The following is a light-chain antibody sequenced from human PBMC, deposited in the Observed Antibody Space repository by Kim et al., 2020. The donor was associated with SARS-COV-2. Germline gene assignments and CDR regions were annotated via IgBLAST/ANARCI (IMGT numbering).Light chain of an antibody. V-gene: IGLV3-1*01. CDR3: QAWDSSIVV. J-gene: IGLJ2*01. Sequence: YELTQPPSVSVSPGQTASITCSGDKLGDKYACWYQQKPGQSPVLVIYQDSKRPSGIPERFSGSNSGNTATLTISGTQAMDEADYYCQAWDSSIVVFGGGTQLTVL. CDR2: QDS. CDR1: KLGDKY.